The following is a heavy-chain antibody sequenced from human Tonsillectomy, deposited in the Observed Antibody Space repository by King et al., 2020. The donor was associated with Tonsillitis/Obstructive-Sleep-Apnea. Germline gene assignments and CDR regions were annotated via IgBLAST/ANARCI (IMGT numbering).Heavy chain of an antibody. CDR1: GFTFSSYG. D-gene: IGHD3-22*01. J-gene: IGHJ4*02. CDR3: SKASQSYYYDSSGYYGGVDY. Sequence: VQLVESGGGVVQPGRSLRLSCAASGFTFSSYGMHWVRQAPGKGLEWVAGISYDGSNKYYADSVKGRFTISRDNSKNTLYLQMNSLRAEDTAVYYCSKASQSYYYDSSGYYGGVDYWGQGTLVTVSS. V-gene: IGHV3-30*18. CDR2: ISYDGSNK.